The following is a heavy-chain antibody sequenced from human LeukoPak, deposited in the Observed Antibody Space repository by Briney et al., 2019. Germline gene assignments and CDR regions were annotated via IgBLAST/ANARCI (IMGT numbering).Heavy chain of an antibody. D-gene: IGHD3-10*01. CDR1: GYRFTSSW. J-gene: IGHJ3*02. CDR2: IYPGDSDT. Sequence: GESLKISCKGSGYRFTSSWTGWVRQMPGKGLEGMGIIYPGDSDTRYSPSFQGQVTISADKSISTAYLQWSSLKASDAAMYYCASQYYYGSGSSISLPDVFDIWGQGTMVTVSS. V-gene: IGHV5-51*01. CDR3: ASQYYYGSGSSISLPDVFDI.